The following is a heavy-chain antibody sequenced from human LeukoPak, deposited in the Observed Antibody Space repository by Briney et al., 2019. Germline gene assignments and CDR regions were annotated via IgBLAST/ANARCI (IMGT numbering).Heavy chain of an antibody. V-gene: IGHV3-48*03. Sequence: PGGSLRLSXAAPGFTFSSYEMNWVRQSPGKGLEWVSYISSSGTTIYYADSVKGRFTISRDNAKNSLYLHMNSLRAEDAAVYYCARGRSSMAARYFDCWGQGTLVTVSS. CDR1: GFTFSSYE. D-gene: IGHD6-6*01. CDR2: ISSSGTTI. CDR3: ARGRSSMAARYFDC. J-gene: IGHJ4*02.